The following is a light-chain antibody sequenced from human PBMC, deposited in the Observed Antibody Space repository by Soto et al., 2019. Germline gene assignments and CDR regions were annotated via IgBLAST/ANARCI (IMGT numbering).Light chain of an antibody. V-gene: IGLV2-23*02. CDR3: CSYAGNNVFV. Sequence: QSVRTQPASVSGSPGQSITISCTGTNSDIGSYNVVSWYEQHPGKAPKLIIYEVTKRPSGVSNRFSGSKSGNTASLTISGLQTEDEADYYCCSYAGNNVFVFGTGTKVTVL. CDR2: EVT. CDR1: NSDIGSYNV. J-gene: IGLJ1*01.